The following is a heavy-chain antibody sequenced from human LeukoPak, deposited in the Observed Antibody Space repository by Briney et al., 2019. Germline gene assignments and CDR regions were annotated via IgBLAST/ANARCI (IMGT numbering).Heavy chain of an antibody. V-gene: IGHV4-39*07. CDR2: IYYSGST. J-gene: IGHJ4*02. Sequence: SETLSLTCTVSGGSISSISYYWGWIRQPPGKGLEWIGSIYYSGSTSYNPSLESRVTISVDTSKNQFSLRLTSVTAADTAVYYCARVMVRSGTSIDYFDYWGQGTLVTVSS. D-gene: IGHD1-26*01. CDR3: ARVMVRSGTSIDYFDY. CDR1: GGSISSISYY.